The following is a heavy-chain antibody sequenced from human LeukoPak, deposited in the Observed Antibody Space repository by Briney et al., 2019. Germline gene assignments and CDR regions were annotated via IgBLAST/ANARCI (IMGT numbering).Heavy chain of an antibody. CDR2: INHSGST. CDR3: ARQGSTVTSLNWFNP. CDR1: GGSFSGYY. D-gene: IGHD4-17*01. V-gene: IGHV4-34*01. J-gene: IGHJ5*02. Sequence: SETLSLTCAVYGGSFSGYYWSWIRQPPGKGLEWIGEINHSGSTNYNPSLKSRVTISVDTSKNQFSLKLSSVTAADTAVYYCARQGSTVTSLNWFNPWGQGTLVTVSS.